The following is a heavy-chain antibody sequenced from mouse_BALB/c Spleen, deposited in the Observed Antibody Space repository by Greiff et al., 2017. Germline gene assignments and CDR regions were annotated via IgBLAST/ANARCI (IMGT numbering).Heavy chain of an antibody. CDR3: ARGGTEAMDF. CDR1: GFNIKDTY. CDR2: IDPANGNT. D-gene: IGHD4-1*01. V-gene: IGHV14-3*02. J-gene: IGHJ4*01. Sequence: EVQLQQSGAELVKPGASVKLSCTASGFNIKDTYMHWVKQRPEQGLEWIGRIDPANGNTKYDPKFQGKATIAADTSSNTAYLQLSSLTSEDTAVYYCARGGTEAMDFWGEGTTVTGAS.